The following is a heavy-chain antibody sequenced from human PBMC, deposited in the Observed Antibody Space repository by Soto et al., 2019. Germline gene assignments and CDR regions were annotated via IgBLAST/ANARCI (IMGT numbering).Heavy chain of an antibody. CDR3: AREGQQRYSLGYYFDY. Sequence: ASVKVSCKASGGTFSSYAISWVRQAPGQGLEWMGGIIPIFGTANYAQKFQGRVTITADESTSTAYMELSSLRSEDTAVYYCAREGQQRYSLGYYFDYWGQGTLVTVSS. CDR2: IIPIFGTA. D-gene: IGHD6-13*01. CDR1: GGTFSSYA. J-gene: IGHJ4*02. V-gene: IGHV1-69*13.